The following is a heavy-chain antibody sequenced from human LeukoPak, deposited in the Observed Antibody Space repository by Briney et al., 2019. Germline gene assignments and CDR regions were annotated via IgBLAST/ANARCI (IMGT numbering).Heavy chain of an antibody. CDR1: GLTFSDHY. CDR3: ASLLYCSSTSCYLDDYYGMDV. J-gene: IGHJ6*02. V-gene: IGHV3-72*01. D-gene: IGHD2-2*01. Sequence: GGSLRLSCAASGLTFSDHYMDWVRQAPGKGLEWVGRTRNKANSYTTEYAASVKGRFTISRDDSKNSLYLQMNSLKTEDTAVYYCASLLYCSSTSCYLDDYYGMDVWGQGTTVTVSS. CDR2: TRNKANSYTT.